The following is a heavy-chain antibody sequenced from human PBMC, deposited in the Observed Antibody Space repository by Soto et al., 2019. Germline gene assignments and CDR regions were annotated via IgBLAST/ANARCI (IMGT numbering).Heavy chain of an antibody. J-gene: IGHJ4*02. CDR2: IKEDGGER. Sequence: PWGPLKLSCAASGSTFSSYWMGWVRQAPGKGLEWGPNIKEDGGERHDVDSVQGRCTISTDNANNSLYLQVNSLDVEDTAVYYCARDTNYSDNSDYYDAFDYWGQGILVTVSS. V-gene: IGHV3-7*01. CDR1: GSTFSSYW. D-gene: IGHD3-22*01. CDR3: ARDTNYSDNSDYYDAFDY.